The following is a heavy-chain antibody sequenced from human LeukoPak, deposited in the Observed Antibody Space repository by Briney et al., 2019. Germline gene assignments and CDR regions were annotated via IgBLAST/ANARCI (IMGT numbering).Heavy chain of an antibody. V-gene: IGHV4-59*12. D-gene: IGHD5-12*01. CDR1: GGSISSYY. J-gene: IGHJ4*02. Sequence: PSETLSLTCSVSGGSISSYYWSWIRQPPGKGLEWIGYIYYSGSTYYNPSLKSRVTISVDTSKNQFSLKLSSVTAADTAVYYCARGRLRRTYYFDYWGQGTLVTVSS. CDR3: ARGRLRRTYYFDY. CDR2: IYYSGST.